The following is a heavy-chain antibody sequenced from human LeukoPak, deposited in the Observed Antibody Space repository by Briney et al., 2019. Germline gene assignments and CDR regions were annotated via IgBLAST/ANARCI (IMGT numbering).Heavy chain of an antibody. D-gene: IGHD4-11*01. Sequence: SETLSLTCTVSGGSLSNYYWTWIRQSPGKGLEWIAYIFYTGTTNYNPSLKSRVTISVDTSRNQFSLKPDAVTAADTAVYYCARLRGNYFPDYWGQGTLVTVSS. J-gene: IGHJ4*02. V-gene: IGHV4-59*01. CDR1: GGSLSNYY. CDR2: IFYTGTT. CDR3: ARLRGNYFPDY.